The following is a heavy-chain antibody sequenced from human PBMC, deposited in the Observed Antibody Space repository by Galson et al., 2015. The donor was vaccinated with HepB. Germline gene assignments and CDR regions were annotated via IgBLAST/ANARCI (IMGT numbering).Heavy chain of an antibody. CDR3: TTGLTYYYDSSGFSNLNFDS. D-gene: IGHD3-22*01. CDR2: IKSKTDGGTT. J-gene: IGHJ4*02. Sequence: SLRLSCAASGFTFNNAWMSWVRQAPGKGLEWVGRIKSKTDGGTTDYAAPVKGRFSISRDDSKNTLDLQMNSLKTEDTAVYYCTTGLTYYYDSSGFSNLNFDSWGQGTLVTVSS. CDR1: GFTFNNAW. V-gene: IGHV3-15*01.